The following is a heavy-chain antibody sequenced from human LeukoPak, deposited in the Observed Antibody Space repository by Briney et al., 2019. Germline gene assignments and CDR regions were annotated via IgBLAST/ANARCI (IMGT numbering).Heavy chain of an antibody. D-gene: IGHD3-3*01. J-gene: IGHJ4*02. V-gene: IGHV4-4*07. Sequence: PSETLSLTCTVSGGSISSYYWSWIRQPAGKGLEWIGRVYTSGSTNYNPSLKSRVTMSVDTSKNQFSLKLSSVTAADTAVYYCARDGLPYYDFWSGYYKGNDYFDYWGQGTLLTVSS. CDR3: ARDGLPYYDFWSGYYKGNDYFDY. CDR1: GGSISSYY. CDR2: VYTSGST.